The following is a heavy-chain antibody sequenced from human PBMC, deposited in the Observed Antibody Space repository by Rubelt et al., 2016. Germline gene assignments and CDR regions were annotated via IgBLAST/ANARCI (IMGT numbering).Heavy chain of an antibody. Sequence: QVQLQQWGAGLLKPSETLSLTCAVYGGSFSGYYWSWIRQPPGKGLEWIGEINLGGSSNYNPSLKTRVTISVATSKNQFSLTVNSVTAADTAVYYCARGRMGFHYYYYGMDVWGQGTTVTVSS. D-gene: IGHD1-26*01. CDR1: GGSFSGYY. V-gene: IGHV4-34*01. CDR3: ARGRMGFHYYYYGMDV. J-gene: IGHJ6*02. CDR2: INLGGSS.